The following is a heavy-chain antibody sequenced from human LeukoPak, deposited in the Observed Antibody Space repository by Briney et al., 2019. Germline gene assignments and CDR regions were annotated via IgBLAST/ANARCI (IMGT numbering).Heavy chain of an antibody. Sequence: SETLSLTCTVSGGSISSYYWSWIRKPPGKGLEWIGYIYYSGSTNYNPSLKSRVTISVDTSKNQFSLKLSSVTAADTAVYYCARALWFGYLSYYMDVWGKGTTVTISS. V-gene: IGHV4-59*01. CDR1: GGSISSYY. J-gene: IGHJ6*03. D-gene: IGHD3-10*01. CDR3: ARALWFGYLSYYMDV. CDR2: IYYSGST.